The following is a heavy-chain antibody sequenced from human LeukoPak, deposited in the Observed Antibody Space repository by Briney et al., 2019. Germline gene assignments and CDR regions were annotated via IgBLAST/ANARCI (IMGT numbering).Heavy chain of an antibody. V-gene: IGHV4-39*01. CDR1: GGSISSSSYY. CDR2: IYYSGST. J-gene: IGHJ4*02. CDR3: ARHGLCSGRYYFDY. Sequence: SETLSLTCTVSGGSISSSSYYWGWIRQPPGKGLEWIGSIYYSGSTYYNPSLKSRVTISVDTSKNQFSLKLSSVTAADTAVYYCARHGLCSGRYYFDYWGQGTLVTVSS. D-gene: IGHD6-19*01.